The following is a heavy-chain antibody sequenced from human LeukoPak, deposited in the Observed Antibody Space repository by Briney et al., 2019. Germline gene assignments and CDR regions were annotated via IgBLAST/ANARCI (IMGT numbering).Heavy chain of an antibody. J-gene: IGHJ4*02. Sequence: GGSLRLSCAASGFTFTNAWMSWVRQAPGKGLEWVGRIKSKSDDGTIDYGAPVKGRFTISRDDSQNTLYLQMNSLKTEDTAVYYCTTGAGYTSRWYNWWGQGTLVTVSS. D-gene: IGHD6-13*01. CDR2: IKSKSDDGTI. CDR3: TTGAGYTSRWYNW. CDR1: GFTFTNAW. V-gene: IGHV3-15*01.